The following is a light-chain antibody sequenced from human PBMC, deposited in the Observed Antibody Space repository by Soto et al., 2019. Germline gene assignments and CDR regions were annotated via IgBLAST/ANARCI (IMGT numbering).Light chain of an antibody. CDR1: QDVGKW. V-gene: IGKV1-12*01. Sequence: DIQMTQSPPSVSASVGDRVTITCRASQDVGKWLAWYQQKPGKAPTLLIHGASSLQSGVPPRYSGSGYGTDFTLTISRLEPEDFALYYCHQYRTSPWTFGQGTKVEIK. CDR2: GAS. CDR3: HQYRTSPWT. J-gene: IGKJ1*01.